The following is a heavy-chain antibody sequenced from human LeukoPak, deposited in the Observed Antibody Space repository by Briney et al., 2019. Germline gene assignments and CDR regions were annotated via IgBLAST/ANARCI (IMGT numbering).Heavy chain of an antibody. CDR1: GXTFSNGW. J-gene: IGHJ4*02. Sequence: PGGSLRLSCTASGXTFSNGWMNWVRQAPGKGLEWVGRVKSKANGGTIDYAAPVRGRVTISRDDSKNTVYLQMNSLKTEDTAVYYCSTGRGDFLDYWGQGTLVTVSS. CDR3: STGRGDFLDY. CDR2: VKSKANGGTI. D-gene: IGHD4-17*01. V-gene: IGHV3-15*01.